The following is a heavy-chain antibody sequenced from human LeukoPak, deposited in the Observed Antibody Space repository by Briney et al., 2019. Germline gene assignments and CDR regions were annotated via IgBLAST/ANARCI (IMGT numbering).Heavy chain of an antibody. CDR2: INPSGGST. V-gene: IGHV1-46*01. J-gene: IGHJ5*02. D-gene: IGHD3-10*01. Sequence: ASVKVSCKAFGYPFTAYYMYWVRQAPGQGPEWMGIINPSGGSTSYAQKFQGRVTITADKSTSTAYMELSSLRSEDTAVYYCARDRRAWFGELPNWFDPWGQGTLVTVSS. CDR3: ARDRRAWFGELPNWFDP. CDR1: GYPFTAYY.